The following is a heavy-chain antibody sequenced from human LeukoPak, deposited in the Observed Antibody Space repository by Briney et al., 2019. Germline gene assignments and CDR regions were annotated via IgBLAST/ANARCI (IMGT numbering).Heavy chain of an antibody. J-gene: IGHJ6*02. CDR2: ISAYNGNT. CDR1: GYTFTSYG. D-gene: IGHD2-8*01. Sequence: ASVKVSCKASGYTFTSYGISWVRQAPGQGLEWMGWISAYNGNTNYAQKLQGRVTMTTDTSTSTAYMELRSLRSDDTAVYYCARDLPYCTNGVCYIDRYYYYGMDVWGQGTTVTVPS. CDR3: ARDLPYCTNGVCYIDRYYYYGMDV. V-gene: IGHV1-18*01.